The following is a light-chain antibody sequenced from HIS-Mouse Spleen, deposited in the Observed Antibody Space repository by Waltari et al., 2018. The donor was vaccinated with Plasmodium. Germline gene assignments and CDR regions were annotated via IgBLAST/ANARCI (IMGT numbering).Light chain of an antibody. Sequence: SYELTQPPSVSVSPGQTASITCSGDQLGDKYACWYQQKPGQSPVLVIYQESKRPSGIPDRFSGSNSGNTATLTISGTQAMDEADYYCQAWDSSTVVFGGGTKLTVL. CDR3: QAWDSSTVV. CDR1: QLGDKY. J-gene: IGLJ2*01. CDR2: QES. V-gene: IGLV3-1*01.